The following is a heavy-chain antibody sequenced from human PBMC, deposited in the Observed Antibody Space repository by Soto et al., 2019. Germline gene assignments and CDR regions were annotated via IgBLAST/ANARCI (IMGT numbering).Heavy chain of an antibody. V-gene: IGHV4-61*08. CDR1: GGSISSGGYY. D-gene: IGHD3-10*01. CDR2: IYYSGST. J-gene: IGHJ5*02. CDR3: ARDGAYYYGSGSPKNWFDP. Sequence: SETLSLTCAFSGGSISSGGYYWSWIRQPPGKGLEWIGYIYYSGSTNYNPSLKSRVTISVDTSKNQFSLKLSSVTAADTAVYYCARDGAYYYGSGSPKNWFDPWGQGTLVTVSS.